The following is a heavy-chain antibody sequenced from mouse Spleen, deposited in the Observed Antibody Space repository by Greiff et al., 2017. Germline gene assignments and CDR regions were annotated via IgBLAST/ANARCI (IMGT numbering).Heavy chain of an antibody. CDR3: AREVDRSFAY. J-gene: IGHJ3*01. CDR2: ISYDGSN. Sequence: VQLQQSGPGLVKPSQSLSLTCSVTGYSITSGYYWNWIRQFPGNKLEWMGYISYDGSNNYNPSLKNRISITRDTSKNQFFLKLNSVTTEDTATYYCAREVDRSFAYWGQGTLVTVSA. CDR1: GYSITSGYY. D-gene: IGHD2-14*01. V-gene: IGHV3-6*01.